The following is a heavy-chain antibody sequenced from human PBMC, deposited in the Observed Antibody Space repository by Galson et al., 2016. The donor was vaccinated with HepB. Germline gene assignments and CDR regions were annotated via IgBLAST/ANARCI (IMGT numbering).Heavy chain of an antibody. J-gene: IGHJ6*02. Sequence: SLRLSCATSGFIFNRFAMNWVRQAPGKGLEWVSGVSASGDGTYYADSVKGRFTISRDNSKKTLNLQMNSLRAEDTAVYYCAKRRLSTERWHYYFGMDVWGQGTTVTVSS. D-gene: IGHD1-1*01. CDR2: VSASGDGT. CDR3: AKRRLSTERWHYYFGMDV. CDR1: GFIFNRFA. V-gene: IGHV3-23*01.